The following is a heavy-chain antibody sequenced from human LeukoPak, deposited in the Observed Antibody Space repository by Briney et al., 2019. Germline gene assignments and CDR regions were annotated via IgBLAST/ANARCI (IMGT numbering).Heavy chain of an antibody. D-gene: IGHD1-1*01. Sequence: PSETLSLTCTVSGGTISSFFWSWIRQPPGKGQEWLGCIDYSGSTQYNPSLKSRDTISVDTSKQQFSLKLSSVTAADTAVYYCARDLELERNRWNYFESWGQGTLVTVSS. CDR1: GGTISSFF. J-gene: IGHJ4*02. CDR2: IDYSGST. V-gene: IGHV4-59*01. CDR3: ARDLELERNRWNYFES.